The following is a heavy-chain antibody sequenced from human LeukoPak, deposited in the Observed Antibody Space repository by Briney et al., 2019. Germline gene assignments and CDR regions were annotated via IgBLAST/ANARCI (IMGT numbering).Heavy chain of an antibody. V-gene: IGHV1-69*01. D-gene: IGHD5-12*01. CDR3: ARDNIGREYRGYSGYEHNY. J-gene: IGHJ4*02. Sequence: ASVKVSCKASGGTFSSYAISWVRQAPGQGLEWMGGIIPIFGTAYYAQKFQGRVTITADESTSTAYMELSSLRSEDTAVYYCARDNIGREYRGYSGYEHNYWGQGTLVTVSS. CDR1: GGTFSSYA. CDR2: IIPIFGTA.